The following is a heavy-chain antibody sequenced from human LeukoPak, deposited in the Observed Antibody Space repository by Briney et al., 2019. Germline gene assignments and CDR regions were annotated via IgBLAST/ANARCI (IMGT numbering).Heavy chain of an antibody. CDR2: IYPGDYDT. J-gene: IGHJ4*02. CDR1: GYSFTSYW. D-gene: IGHD3-22*01. CDR3: ARHLRGPYDSSGYYYYGDYYFDY. Sequence: GKSLKISCKGSGYSFTSYWIGWVRQMPGKGLEWMGIIYPGDYDTRYSPSFQGQVTISADKSISTAYLQWSSLKASDTAMYYCARHLRGPYDSSGYYYYGDYYFDYWGQGTLVTVSS. V-gene: IGHV5-51*01.